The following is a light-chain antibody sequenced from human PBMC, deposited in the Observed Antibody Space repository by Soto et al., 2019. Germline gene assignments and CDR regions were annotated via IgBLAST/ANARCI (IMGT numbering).Light chain of an antibody. Sequence: DIQMTQSPSSLSASVGDRVTITCQASQDISNYLNWYQHKPGKAPKLLVYAASTLQSGVPSRFSGSGSGTDFRLTISSLQPEDFATYYCQQSSTIPRTFGQGTKVDLK. CDR2: AAS. CDR1: QDISNY. CDR3: QQSSTIPRT. J-gene: IGKJ1*01. V-gene: IGKV1-39*01.